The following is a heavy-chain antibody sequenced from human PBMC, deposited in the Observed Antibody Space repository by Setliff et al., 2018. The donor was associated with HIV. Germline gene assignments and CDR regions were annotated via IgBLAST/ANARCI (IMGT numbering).Heavy chain of an antibody. CDR1: GYSISNGYY. Sequence: SETLSLTCALSGYSISNGYYWGWIRQPSGKGLEWIGSIYHSGSTVYNPSLKSRFTLSVYTSENQYSLKLTSLIASDTAVYYCARSLAYCSGGGCSSGNYYYMDVWGKGTTVTVS. J-gene: IGHJ6*03. V-gene: IGHV4-38-2*01. D-gene: IGHD2-15*01. CDR3: ARSLAYCSGGGCSSGNYYYMDV. CDR2: IYHSGST.